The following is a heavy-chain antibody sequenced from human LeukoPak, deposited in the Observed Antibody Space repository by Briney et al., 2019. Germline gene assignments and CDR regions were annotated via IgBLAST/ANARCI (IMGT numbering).Heavy chain of an antibody. D-gene: IGHD4-17*01. CDR1: GFSFSSYW. J-gene: IGHJ4*02. CDR3: AKEGDYPIITYDC. CDR2: IKRDGNEK. V-gene: IGHV3-7*01. Sequence: GGALRVSRVPSGFSFSSYWMNWVRPALGRGLEWVANIKRDGNEKNYEDPVRDRFSISRDNAKNSLYLQMGSLRAEDTAVYYCAKEGDYPIITYDCWGEGGLVTVSP.